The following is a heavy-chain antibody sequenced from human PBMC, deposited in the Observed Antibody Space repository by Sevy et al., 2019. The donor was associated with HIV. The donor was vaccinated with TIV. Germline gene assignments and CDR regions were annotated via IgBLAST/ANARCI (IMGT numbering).Heavy chain of an antibody. Sequence: GSLRLSCTASGFTFSSYAMYWVRQAPGKGLEWVAVISYDGNNKDYADSVKGRFTISRDNSKNTLYLQMNSLRAEDTVVYYCASHYYDSTGYYYPLDYWGQGTLVTVSS. V-gene: IGHV3-30*04. D-gene: IGHD3-22*01. J-gene: IGHJ4*02. CDR2: ISYDGNNK. CDR3: ASHYYDSTGYYYPLDY. CDR1: GFTFSSYA.